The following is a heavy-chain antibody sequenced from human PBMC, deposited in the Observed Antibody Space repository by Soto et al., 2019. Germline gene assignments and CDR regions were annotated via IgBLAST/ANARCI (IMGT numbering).Heavy chain of an antibody. CDR2: IYYSGST. V-gene: IGHV4-39*01. CDR3: ARLSRRGYSYGPWGSFGY. Sequence: RKPPGKWLEWIGRIYYSGSTYYNPSLKSRVTISVDTSKNQFSLKLSSVTAADTAVYYCARLSRRGYSYGPWGSFGYWGQGTLVTLSS. J-gene: IGHJ4*02. D-gene: IGHD5-18*01.